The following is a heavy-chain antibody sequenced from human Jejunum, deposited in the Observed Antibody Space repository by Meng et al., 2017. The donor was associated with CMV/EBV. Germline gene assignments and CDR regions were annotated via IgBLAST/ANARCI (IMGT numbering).Heavy chain of an antibody. Sequence: QVRPQASGPRLVKPSVTLSRTVTISAVAISHYDLTWIRQSPGKGLEWIVYVYSSGSTNYTPSLESRITISLDASKNQFSLSLTSVTAADTAVYYCARSSGWMLDYWGQGTLVTVSS. CDR3: ARSSGWMLDY. D-gene: IGHD6-19*01. V-gene: IGHV4-59*01. CDR2: VYSSGST. J-gene: IGHJ4*02. CDR1: AVAISHYD.